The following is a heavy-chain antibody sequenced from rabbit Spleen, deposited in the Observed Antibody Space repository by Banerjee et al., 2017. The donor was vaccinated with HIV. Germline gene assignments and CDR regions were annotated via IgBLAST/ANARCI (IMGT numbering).Heavy chain of an antibody. D-gene: IGHD1-1*01. CDR2: IDTNDGDT. V-gene: IGHV1S45*01. CDR3: ATNYVNAFDP. J-gene: IGHJ2*01. CDR1: GFSFSDRDV. Sequence: QEHLEESGGGLVKPETSLTLTCKGSGFSFSDRDVMCWVRQAPGKGLEWIACIDTNDGDTDYANWPKGRFTISKTSSTTVTLQMTSLTAADTAPYFCATNYVNAFDPWGPGSLVTVS.